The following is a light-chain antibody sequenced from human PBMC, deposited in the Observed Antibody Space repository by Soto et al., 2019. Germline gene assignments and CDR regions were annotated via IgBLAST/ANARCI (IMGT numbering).Light chain of an antibody. CDR2: DVT. CDR3: DSYAGSNIVV. CDR1: SSDIGNYNY. V-gene: IGLV2-8*01. J-gene: IGLJ2*01. Sequence: QSALTQPPSASGSPGQSVTISCTGTSSDIGNYNYVSWYQQHPDRAPKLMIYDVTKRPSGVPDRFSGSKSGNTASLTVSGLQAEDEAEYYCDSYAGSNIVVFGGGTKLTVL.